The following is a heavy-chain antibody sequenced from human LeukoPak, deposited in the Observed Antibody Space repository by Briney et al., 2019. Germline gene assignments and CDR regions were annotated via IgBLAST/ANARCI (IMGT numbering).Heavy chain of an antibody. D-gene: IGHD6-13*01. CDR1: GYTFTGYY. CDR3: SRSLDSSSWYAY. V-gene: IGHV1-2*02. CDR2: INPNSGGT. Sequence: ASVKVSCKASGYTFTGYYMHWVRQAPGQGLEWMGWINPNSGGTNYAQKFQGRVTMTRDASISTAYMELSRLRSDDTAVYYCSRSLDSSSWYAYWGQGTLVTVSS. J-gene: IGHJ4*02.